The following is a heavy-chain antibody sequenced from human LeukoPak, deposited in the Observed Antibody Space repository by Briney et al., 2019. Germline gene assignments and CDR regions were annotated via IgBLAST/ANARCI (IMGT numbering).Heavy chain of an antibody. CDR1: GFTFSRLA. J-gene: IGHJ4*02. CDR3: AATYSSSWYSIRVLYFDY. D-gene: IGHD6-13*01. CDR2: TSASGP. V-gene: IGHV3-23*01. Sequence: GRSRRLSCAVSGFTFSRLAMTWVSPAPGKGREWVSTTSASGPYYADAVRGRFTISRDNARNTLSLQMDSLRAEDTAVYYCAATYSSSWYSIRVLYFDYWGQGTLVTVSS.